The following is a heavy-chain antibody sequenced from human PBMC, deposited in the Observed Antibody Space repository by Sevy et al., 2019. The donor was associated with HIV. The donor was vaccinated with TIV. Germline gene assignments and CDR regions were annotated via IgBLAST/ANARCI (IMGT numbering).Heavy chain of an antibody. CDR1: GGSISSYY. D-gene: IGHD3-22*01. Sequence: SETLSLTCTVSGGSISSYYWSWIRQPPGKGLEWIGYIYCSGSTNYNPSLKSRVTISVDTSKNQFSLKLSSVTAADTAVYYCARDLRYYYDSSGYPNDAFDIWGQGTMVTVSS. V-gene: IGHV4-59*01. CDR2: IYCSGST. J-gene: IGHJ3*02. CDR3: ARDLRYYYDSSGYPNDAFDI.